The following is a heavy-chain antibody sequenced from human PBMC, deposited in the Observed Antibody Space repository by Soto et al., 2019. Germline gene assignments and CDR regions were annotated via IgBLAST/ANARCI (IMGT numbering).Heavy chain of an antibody. CDR3: TTVSLWFGESNYYYYYGMDV. J-gene: IGHJ6*02. V-gene: IGHV3-15*01. D-gene: IGHD3-10*01. CDR1: GFTFSNAW. CDR2: IKSTTDGGPP. Sequence: GGSRRLSGSPSGFTFSNAWMSWGRQSPGKGLEGWGRIKSTTDGGPPDYAAPVKGRFTISRDDSTNTMSLHMNSLQTEDTAVYYCTTVSLWFGESNYYYYYGMDVWGQGTTVTVSS.